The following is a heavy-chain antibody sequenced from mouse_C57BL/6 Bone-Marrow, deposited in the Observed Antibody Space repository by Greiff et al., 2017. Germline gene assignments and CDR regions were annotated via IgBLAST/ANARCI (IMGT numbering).Heavy chain of an antibody. CDR2: ISSGGSYT. CDR3: ARREGWFAY. CDR1: GFTFSSYG. J-gene: IGHJ3*01. Sequence: EVKLVESGGDLVKPGGSLKLSCAASGFTFSSYGMSWVRQTPDKRLEWVATISSGGSYTYYPDSVKGRFTISRDNAKNTLYLQMSSLKSEDTAMXYCARREGWFAYWGQGTLVTVSA. V-gene: IGHV5-6*02.